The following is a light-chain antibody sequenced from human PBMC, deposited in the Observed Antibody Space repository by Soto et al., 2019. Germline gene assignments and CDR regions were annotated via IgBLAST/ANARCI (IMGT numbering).Light chain of an antibody. CDR1: SSDVGGYNY. J-gene: IGLJ2*01. Sequence: QSALTQPPSASGSPGQSVTISCTGTSSDVGGYNYVSWYQQHPGKAPKLMIYEVSKRPSGVPDRFSGSKSGNTASLTVSGRQAEDEADYYCSSYAGSNNLVVFGGGTQVTVL. V-gene: IGLV2-8*01. CDR2: EVS. CDR3: SSYAGSNNLVV.